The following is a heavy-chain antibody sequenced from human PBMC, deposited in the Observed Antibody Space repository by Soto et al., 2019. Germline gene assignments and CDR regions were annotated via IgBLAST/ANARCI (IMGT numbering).Heavy chain of an antibody. V-gene: IGHV4-31*03. Sequence: QVQLQESGTGLVKPSQTLSLTCTVSGDSIRIGGYYWSWIRQHPGKGLEWIGYIYYSGNTHYNPSLKSRVTISVDTSKNQFSLKLRSVTAADTAVYYCARGQWAGSYYYYGMDVWGQGTTVTVSS. J-gene: IGHJ6*02. D-gene: IGHD3-10*01. CDR2: IYYSGNT. CDR1: GDSIRIGGYY. CDR3: ARGQWAGSYYYYGMDV.